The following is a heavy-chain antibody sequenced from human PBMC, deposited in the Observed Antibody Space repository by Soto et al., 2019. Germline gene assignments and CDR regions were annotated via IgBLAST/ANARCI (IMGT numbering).Heavy chain of an antibody. Sequence: GASVKVSCKASGYTFTSYYMHWVRQAPGQGLEWMGWINPNSGGTNYAQKFQGWVTMTRDTSISTAYMELSRLRSDDTAVYYCAADRTYCGGDCYVDWGQGTLVTVSS. CDR2: INPNSGGT. J-gene: IGHJ4*02. CDR1: GYTFTSYY. D-gene: IGHD2-21*02. CDR3: AADRTYCGGDCYVD. V-gene: IGHV1-2*04.